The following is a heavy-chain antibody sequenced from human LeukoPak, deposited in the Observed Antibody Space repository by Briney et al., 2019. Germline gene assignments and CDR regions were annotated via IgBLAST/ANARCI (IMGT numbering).Heavy chain of an antibody. CDR3: AREAGRNGGLDS. Sequence: GGSLRLSCAASGFTVSSKYMSWVRQAPGKGLEWVSSMYTGGSTYYADSVKGRFTISRHNSKNTLYLQMNSLRTEDTAVYYCAREAGRNGGLDSWGQGTLVTVSS. CDR2: MYTGGST. J-gene: IGHJ4*02. CDR1: GFTVSSKY. V-gene: IGHV3-53*04. D-gene: IGHD3-10*01.